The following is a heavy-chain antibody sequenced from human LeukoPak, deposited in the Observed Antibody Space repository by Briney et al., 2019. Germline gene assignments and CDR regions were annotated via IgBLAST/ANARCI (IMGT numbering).Heavy chain of an antibody. CDR2: IKQDGSKK. CDR1: GFPFSSYW. CDR3: TRVGYIDEGIDY. J-gene: IGHJ4*02. V-gene: IGHV3-7*04. D-gene: IGHD5-24*01. Sequence: GGSLRLSCVASGFPFSSYWMTWVRQAPGKGLEWVANIKQDGSKKSYVDSVKGRFTISRDNAKNSLYLQMNRLRAEDTAIYYCTRVGYIDEGIDYWGQGTLVTVSS.